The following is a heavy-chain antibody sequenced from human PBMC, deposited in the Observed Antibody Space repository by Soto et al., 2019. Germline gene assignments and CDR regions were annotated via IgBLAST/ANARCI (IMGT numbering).Heavy chain of an antibody. V-gene: IGHV1-69*12. J-gene: IGHJ2*01. CDR2: IIPLFGTA. Sequence: QVQLVQSGAEVKKPGTSVTVSCKASGGTFSSYTISWVRQAPGQGLEWMGGIIPLFGTANYAQKFQGRVTITAEESADTSCMELSSLRSVDTEVYYRARGDHRWLHLGYFDRWGRGNLV. CDR1: GGTFSSYT. CDR3: ARGDHRWLHLGYFDR. D-gene: IGHD3-16*01.